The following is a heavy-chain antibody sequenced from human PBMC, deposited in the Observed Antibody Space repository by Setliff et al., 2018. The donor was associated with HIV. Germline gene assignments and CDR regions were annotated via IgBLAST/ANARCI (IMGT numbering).Heavy chain of an antibody. J-gene: IGHJ4*02. D-gene: IGHD6-19*01. V-gene: IGHV2-5*02. CDR2: IYWDADK. CDR3: AHNHLAVAGSHYFDY. Sequence: SGPTLVNPTQPLTLTCTFSGFSLSTNGVGVDWIRQPPGKALEWLALIYWDADKRYSPSLKNRLTITKDTSKNQVLLTMTNMDPLDTATYYCAHNHLAVAGSHYFDYWGQGTLVTVSS. CDR1: GFSLSTNGVG.